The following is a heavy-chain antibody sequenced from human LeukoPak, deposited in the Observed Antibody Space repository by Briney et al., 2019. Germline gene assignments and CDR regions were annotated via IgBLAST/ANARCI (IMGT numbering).Heavy chain of an antibody. D-gene: IGHD3-16*01. J-gene: IGHJ4*02. CDR2: VTGPGDTT. V-gene: IGHV3-23*01. CDR3: AKGAEIDF. CDR1: GFTFTNYA. Sequence: GGSLRLSCATSGFTFTNYAMNWVRQAPGKGLEWVSAVTGPGDTTYYADSVKGRFFMSREDSKTTVYLQMNSLRAEDTAIYYCAKGAEIDFWGQRTLVTVSS.